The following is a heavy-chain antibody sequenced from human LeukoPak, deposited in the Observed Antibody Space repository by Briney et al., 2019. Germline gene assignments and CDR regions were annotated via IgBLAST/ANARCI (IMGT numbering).Heavy chain of an antibody. V-gene: IGHV4-59*08. CDR1: GGSISSYY. D-gene: IGHD4-23*01. Sequence: SETLSLTCIVSGGSISSYYWSWIRQPPGKGLERIGYIYYSGSTNYNPSLKSRVTISVDTSKNQFSLKLSSVTAADTAVYYCARHRAPLYGGNFDYWGQGTLVTVSS. J-gene: IGHJ4*02. CDR2: IYYSGST. CDR3: ARHRAPLYGGNFDY.